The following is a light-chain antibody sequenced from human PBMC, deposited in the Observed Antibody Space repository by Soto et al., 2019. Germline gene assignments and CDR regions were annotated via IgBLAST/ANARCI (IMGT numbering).Light chain of an antibody. CDR1: QSVSTW. V-gene: IGKV1-5*03. Sequence: DIQMTQSTSTLSASVGDRVTFTCRASQSVSTWLAWYQQKRGKAPKVXIYKASTLESGVPSRFSGSGSGTEFTLTINSLQPDDFATYYCQQYNDYWGTFGQGTKVDIK. CDR2: KAS. CDR3: QQYNDYWGT. J-gene: IGKJ1*01.